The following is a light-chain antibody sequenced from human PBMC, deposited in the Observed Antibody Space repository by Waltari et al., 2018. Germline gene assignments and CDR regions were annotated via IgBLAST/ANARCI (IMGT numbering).Light chain of an antibody. CDR2: KAS. Sequence: DRGTNTGRASESVNNNLAWYQHQPGKAPKVLVHKASRLESGVASRFSGSGYGTEFTLTISSLEPDDFATYYCHQYNTLPLTFGGGTKVEIK. CDR3: HQYNTLPLT. CDR1: ESVNNN. V-gene: IGKV1-5*03. J-gene: IGKJ4*01.